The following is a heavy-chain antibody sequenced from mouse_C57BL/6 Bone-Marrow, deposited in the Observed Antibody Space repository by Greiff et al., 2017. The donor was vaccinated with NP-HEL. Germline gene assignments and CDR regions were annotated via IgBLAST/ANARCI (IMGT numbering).Heavy chain of an antibody. CDR1: GFSINSDCY. CDR3: ARDCGSSYDYAMDY. CDR2: TFYSGIT. V-gene: IGHV3-3*01. J-gene: IGHJ4*01. D-gene: IGHD1-1*01. Sequence: EVMLVESGPSLVRPSQTLSLTCTVTGFSINSDCYWIWIRQFPGNKLEYIGYTFYSGITYYNPSLESRTYITRDTSKNQFSLKLSSVTTEDTATYYCARDCGSSYDYAMDYWGQGTSVTVSS.